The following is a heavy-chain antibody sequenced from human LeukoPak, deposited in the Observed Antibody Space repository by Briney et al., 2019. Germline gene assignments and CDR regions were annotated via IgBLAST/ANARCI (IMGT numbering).Heavy chain of an antibody. J-gene: IGHJ4*02. CDR3: ARVPAYGDYFDY. Sequence: GGSLRLSCAASGFTFSDYYMSWIRQAPGKGREWVSYISSSSSYTNYADSVKGRFTISRDNAKNSLYLQMNSLRAEDTAVYYCARVPAYGDYFDYWGQGTLVTVSS. CDR1: GFTFSDYY. CDR2: ISSSSSYT. V-gene: IGHV3-11*05. D-gene: IGHD4-17*01.